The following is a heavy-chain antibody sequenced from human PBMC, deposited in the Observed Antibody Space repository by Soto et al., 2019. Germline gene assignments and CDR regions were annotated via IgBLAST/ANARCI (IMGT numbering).Heavy chain of an antibody. CDR3: ARAEGGAAAGDYYYYYGMDV. CDR2: IIPIFGTA. D-gene: IGHD6-13*01. V-gene: IGHV1-69*06. Sequence: QVQLVQSGAEVKKPGSSVKVSCKASGGTFSSYAISWVRQAPGQGLEWMGGIIPIFGTANYAQKFQGRVTITADKSTSTAYMELSSLRSEDTAVYYWARAEGGAAAGDYYYYYGMDVWGQGTTVTVSS. CDR1: GGTFSSYA. J-gene: IGHJ6*02.